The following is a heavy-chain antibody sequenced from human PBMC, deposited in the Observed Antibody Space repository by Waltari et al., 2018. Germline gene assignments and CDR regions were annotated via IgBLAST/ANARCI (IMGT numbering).Heavy chain of an antibody. CDR2: VYVTGNT. CDR3: LNVVPAARD. CDR1: GFTVNSNY. D-gene: IGHD2-2*01. V-gene: IGHV3-53*03. J-gene: IGHJ4*02. Sequence: EVQLVESGGDLIQPGGSLRLSCAASGFTVNSNYIHWVRQSPGTGLEWVSVVYVTGNTDYADSVKGRFTTSRDNAKNTVYLQMDSLRAEDTAVYYCLNVVPAARDWGQGTLVTVSS.